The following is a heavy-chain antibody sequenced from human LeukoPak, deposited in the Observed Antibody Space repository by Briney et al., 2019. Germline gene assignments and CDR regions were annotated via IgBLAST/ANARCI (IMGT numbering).Heavy chain of an antibody. V-gene: IGHV1-46*01. Sequence: ASVKVCCKASGYTFTSYYMHWVRQAPGQGLEWMGIINPSGGSTSYEQKIQRRVSIPRETSTSAVYMELSSLRSEDTAVYYCARDKSEWERRFDYWGQGTLVTVSS. J-gene: IGHJ4*02. CDR3: ARDKSEWERRFDY. D-gene: IGHD1-26*01. CDR2: INPSGGST. CDR1: GYTFTSYY.